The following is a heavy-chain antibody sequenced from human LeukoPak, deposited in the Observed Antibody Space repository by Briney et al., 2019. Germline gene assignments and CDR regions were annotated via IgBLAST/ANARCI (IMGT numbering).Heavy chain of an antibody. CDR1: GYSFTGFW. D-gene: IGHD6-13*01. CDR2: IYPRDSDT. CDR3: ARRRSSSRFYYDMDV. V-gene: IGHV5-51*01. Sequence: GESLKISCEASGYSFTGFWIGWVRQMPGKGLEWMGIIYPRDSDTIYSPSFQDQVTISADKSITTAYLQWSSLKTSDTAIYYCARRRSSSRFYYDMDVWGQGTTVTVSS. J-gene: IGHJ6*02.